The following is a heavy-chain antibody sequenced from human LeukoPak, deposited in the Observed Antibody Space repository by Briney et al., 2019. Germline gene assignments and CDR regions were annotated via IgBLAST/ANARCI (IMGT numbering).Heavy chain of an antibody. CDR3: ARINYDYVWGSYPLYYFDY. J-gene: IGHJ4*02. Sequence: PSETLSLTCAVYGGSFSGYYWSWIRQPPGEGLEWIGEINHSGSTNYNPSLKSRVTISVDTSKNQFSLKLSSVTAADTAVYYCARINYDYVWGSYPLYYFDYWGQGTLVTVSS. CDR1: GGSFSGYY. CDR2: INHSGST. D-gene: IGHD3-16*01. V-gene: IGHV4-34*01.